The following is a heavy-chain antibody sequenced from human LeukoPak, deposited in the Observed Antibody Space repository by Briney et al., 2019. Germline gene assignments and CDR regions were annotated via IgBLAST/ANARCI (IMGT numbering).Heavy chain of an antibody. D-gene: IGHD4-23*01. CDR2: SYFIGSP. J-gene: IGHJ4*02. Sequence: SETLSLTCTVDGSISSYYWSWIRQAPGNGLEWLGHSYFIGSPNYNPSLKSRVTISVDTPKNQFSLKLSSVTAADTAVYYCAGVRSTVGWRSFDYWGQGILVTVSS. CDR3: AGVRSTVGWRSFDY. V-gene: IGHV4-59*08. CDR1: GSISSYY.